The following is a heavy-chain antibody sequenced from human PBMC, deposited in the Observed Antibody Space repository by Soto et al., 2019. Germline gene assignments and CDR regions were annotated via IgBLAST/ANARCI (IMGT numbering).Heavy chain of an antibody. J-gene: IGHJ5*02. CDR1: GFIFSSYT. D-gene: IGHD6-19*01. CDR3: AISRRNYSHSSVYP. V-gene: IGHV3-23*01. CDR2: ISGSGGST. Sequence: PGGSLRLSCAASGFIFSSYTMSWVRQAPGKGLEWVSAISGSGGSTYYADSVRGRFTISRDNAKNTLFLQMNSLRAEDTAVYYCAISRRNYSHSSVYPWGPGTQVTVSS.